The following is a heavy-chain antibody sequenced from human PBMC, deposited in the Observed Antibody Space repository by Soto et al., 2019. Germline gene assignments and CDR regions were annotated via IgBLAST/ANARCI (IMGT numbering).Heavy chain of an antibody. CDR3: ARALGYCSGGSCYLFDY. CDR1: GGSISSYY. D-gene: IGHD2-15*01. J-gene: IGHJ4*02. V-gene: IGHV4-59*01. Sequence: SETLSLTCTVSGGSISSYYWSWIRQPPGKGLEWIGYIYYSGCTNYNPSLKSRVTISVDTSKNQFSLKLSSVTAADTAVYYCARALGYCSGGSCYLFDYWGQGTLVTVSS. CDR2: IYYSGCT.